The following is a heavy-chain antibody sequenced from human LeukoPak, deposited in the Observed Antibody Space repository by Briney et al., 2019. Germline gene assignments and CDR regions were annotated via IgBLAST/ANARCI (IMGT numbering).Heavy chain of an antibody. CDR3: ARGGAQGMDV. V-gene: IGHV3-11*01. CDR2: ISGVASDI. J-gene: IGHJ6*02. D-gene: IGHD1-26*01. CDR1: GFTFSDYY. Sequence: GGSLRLSCAASGFTFSDYYMTWIRQAPGKGLEWISYISGVASDIYYADSVRGRFTISRDNAKTSVYLQLNSLRVEDTAVYYCARGGAQGMDVWGQGTTVTVSS.